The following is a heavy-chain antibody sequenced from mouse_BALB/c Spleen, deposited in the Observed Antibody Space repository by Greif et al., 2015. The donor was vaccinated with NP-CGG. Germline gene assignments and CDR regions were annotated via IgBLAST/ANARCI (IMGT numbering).Heavy chain of an antibody. CDR1: GFTFSDYG. CDR2: ISNLAYSI. D-gene: IGHD1-1*01. V-gene: IGHV5-15*02. J-gene: IGHJ1*01. CDR3: ARDYGSSYWYFDV. Sequence: EVMLVESGGGLVQPGGSRKLSCAASGFTFSDYGMAWVRQAPGKGPEWVAFISNLAYSIYYADTVTGRFTISRENAKNTLYLEMSSLRSEDTAMYYCARDYGSSYWYFDVWGVGTTVTVSS.